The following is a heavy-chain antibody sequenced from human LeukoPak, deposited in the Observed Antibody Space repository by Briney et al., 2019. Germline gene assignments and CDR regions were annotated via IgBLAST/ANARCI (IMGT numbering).Heavy chain of an antibody. Sequence: PGGSLRLSCAASGFIFSNYNMNWVRQTPGKGLEWLSYISSSSGTIYYADSVQGRFTISRDNSKNTLYFQMNSLRAEDTAVFYCGKDYYDNSMSPQVFDYWGQGTLVTVSS. J-gene: IGHJ4*02. CDR2: ISSSSGTI. V-gene: IGHV3-48*01. CDR1: GFIFSNYN. CDR3: GKDYYDNSMSPQVFDY. D-gene: IGHD3-22*01.